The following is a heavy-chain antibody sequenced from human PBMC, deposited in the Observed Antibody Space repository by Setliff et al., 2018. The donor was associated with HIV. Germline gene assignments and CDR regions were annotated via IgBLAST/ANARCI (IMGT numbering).Heavy chain of an antibody. Sequence: SETLSLTCTLSGGSFGDYHWSWIRQPAGRGLEWIGRIFRSGTTDYKFSLKSRVTMSLDTSKNQFSLKLSSVTAADTAFYYCARDSGVASPNWFDPWGQGTLVTVSS. V-gene: IGHV4-4*07. D-gene: IGHD3-10*01. CDR1: GGSFGDYH. CDR3: ARDSGVASPNWFDP. CDR2: IFRSGTT. J-gene: IGHJ5*02.